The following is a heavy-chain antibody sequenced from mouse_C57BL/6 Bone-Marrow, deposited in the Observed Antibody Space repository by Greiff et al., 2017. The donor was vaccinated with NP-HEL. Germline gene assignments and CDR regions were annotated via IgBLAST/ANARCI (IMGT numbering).Heavy chain of an antibody. V-gene: IGHV5-17*01. CDR3: AKVGVYYGNFFAY. Sequence: EVQVVESGGGLVKPGGSLKLSCAASGFTFSDYGMHWVRQAPEKGLEWVAYISSGSSTIYYADTVKGRFTISRDNAKNTLFLQMTSLRSEDTAMYYCAKVGVYYGNFFAYWGQGTLVTVSA. D-gene: IGHD2-1*01. J-gene: IGHJ3*01. CDR1: GFTFSDYG. CDR2: ISSGSSTI.